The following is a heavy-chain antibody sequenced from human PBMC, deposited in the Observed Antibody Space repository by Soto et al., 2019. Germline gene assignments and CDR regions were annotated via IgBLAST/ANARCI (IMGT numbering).Heavy chain of an antibody. J-gene: IGHJ6*02. CDR3: ARGEDVFFYHGLDV. CDR2: IYDTGISGYTPST. V-gene: IGHV4-59*01. D-gene: IGHD3-10*02. CDR1: GGSITSSY. Sequence: PSETLSLTCTVSGGSITSSYWSWIRRPPGKGLEWIAYIYDTGISGYTPSTSYNPSLKSRVTMSVDTSKSQFSLKLTSVTAADTAVYYCARGEDVFFYHGLDVWGQRLTVTVS.